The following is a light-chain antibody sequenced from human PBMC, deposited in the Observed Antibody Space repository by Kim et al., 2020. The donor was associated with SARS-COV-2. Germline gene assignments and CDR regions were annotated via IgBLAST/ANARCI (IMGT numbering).Light chain of an antibody. CDR3: QVWDGSSYHRV. V-gene: IGLV3-21*04. Sequence: SYELTQPPSVSVAPGKTARITCGGNNIGSKSVHWYQQKPGQAPVLVIYYDSDRPSGIPERFSGSNFGNTATLTISRVGAGDEADYYCQVWDGSSYHRVFG. J-gene: IGLJ3*02. CDR1: NIGSKS. CDR2: YDS.